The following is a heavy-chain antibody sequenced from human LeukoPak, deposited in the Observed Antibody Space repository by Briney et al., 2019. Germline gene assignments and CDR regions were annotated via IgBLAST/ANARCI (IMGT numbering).Heavy chain of an antibody. Sequence: SVKLSCKASGGTFSSYTISWVRQAPGQGLEWMGRIIPILGIANYAQKFQGRVTITADKSTSTAYMELSSLRSEDTAVYYCARNVGATTGEYFQHWGQGTLVTVSS. D-gene: IGHD1-26*01. CDR1: GGTFSSYT. CDR2: IIPILGIA. CDR3: ARNVGATTGEYFQH. V-gene: IGHV1-69*02. J-gene: IGHJ1*01.